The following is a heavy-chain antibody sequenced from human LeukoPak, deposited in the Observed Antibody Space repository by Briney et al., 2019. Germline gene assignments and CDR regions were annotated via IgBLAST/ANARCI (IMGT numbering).Heavy chain of an antibody. CDR2: ISSSSNTI. V-gene: IGHV3-48*04. Sequence: GGSLRLSRAASGFTFSDYSMNWVRQAPGKGLEWVSYISSSSNTIHYADSVKGRFTISRDNAKNSLYLQMNSLRAEDTAVYYCAREGGSSFDYWGQGTLVTVSS. D-gene: IGHD6-13*01. J-gene: IGHJ4*02. CDR1: GFTFSDYS. CDR3: AREGGSSFDY.